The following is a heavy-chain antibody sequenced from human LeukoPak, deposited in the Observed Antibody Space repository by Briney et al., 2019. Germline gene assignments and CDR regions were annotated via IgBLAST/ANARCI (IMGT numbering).Heavy chain of an antibody. D-gene: IGHD6-13*01. J-gene: IGHJ4*02. CDR3: ARAIAAVDSY. V-gene: IGHV3-7*01. Sequence: PGGSLRHSCAAPAFTFSSYWMTSVRQAPGKGLGWVAGIDEDGTEKYYVESVKGRFTISRDNAKKSVYLQMNSLRADDSAVYYCARAIAAVDSYWGQGTLVTVSS. CDR2: IDEDGTEK. CDR1: AFTFSSYW.